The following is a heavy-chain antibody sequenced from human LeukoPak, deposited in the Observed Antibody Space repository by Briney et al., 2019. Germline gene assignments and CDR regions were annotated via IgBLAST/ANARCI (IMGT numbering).Heavy chain of an antibody. Sequence: SETLSLTCAVSGDSISSNYWWSWIRQSPEKGLEWIGYIYYSGSTHQNPSLQSRLTMSVDTSKNQFSLKLSSVTAVDTAAYYCARKGSGWYAFDIWGQGTAVTVSS. J-gene: IGHJ3*02. CDR3: ARKGSGWYAFDI. V-gene: IGHV4-28*01. D-gene: IGHD6-19*01. CDR2: IYYSGST. CDR1: GDSISSNYW.